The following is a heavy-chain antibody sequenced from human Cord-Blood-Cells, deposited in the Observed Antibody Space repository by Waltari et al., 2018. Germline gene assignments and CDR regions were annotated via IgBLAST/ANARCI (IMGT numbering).Heavy chain of an antibody. CDR3: ARAPSLVQGAFDI. Sequence: QVQLVESGGGVVQPGRSLRLSCAASGFTFSRYAMHWVRQAPGKGLEWVAVISYDGSNKYYADSVKGRFTISRDNSKNTLYLQMNSLRAEDTAVYYCARAPSLVQGAFDIWGQGTMVTVSS. V-gene: IGHV3-30*04. CDR1: GFTFSRYA. J-gene: IGHJ3*02. CDR2: ISYDGSNK. D-gene: IGHD6-13*01.